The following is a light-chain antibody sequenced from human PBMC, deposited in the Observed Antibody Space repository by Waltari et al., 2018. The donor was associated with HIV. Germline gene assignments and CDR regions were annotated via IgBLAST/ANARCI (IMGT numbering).Light chain of an antibody. CDR3: ATWDSDLRLGV. V-gene: IGLV1-51*02. J-gene: IGLJ1*01. CDR2: EDN. Sequence: QSVLTQPPSVSAAPGQKVTIPCSGRSSNVGHNYVSWYRHLPGTAPNLLIYEDNKRPSGIPDRISGSKSGTSATLGITGLQTGDEADYYCATWDSDLRLGVVGAGTKVTVL. CDR1: SSNVGHNY.